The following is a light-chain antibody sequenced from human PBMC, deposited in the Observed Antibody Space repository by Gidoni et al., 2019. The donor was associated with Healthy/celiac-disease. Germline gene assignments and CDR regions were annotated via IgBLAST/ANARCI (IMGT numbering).Light chain of an antibody. J-gene: IGKJ1*01. Sequence: EIVMTQSPATLSVSPGERATLSCRASQSVSSNLAWYQQKPGQAPRLLIDGASTRATGIPARFSGSGSGTEFTLTISSLQSEDFAVYYCQQHNNWPTFGQGTKVEIK. CDR2: GAS. CDR3: QQHNNWPT. V-gene: IGKV3-15*01. CDR1: QSVSSN.